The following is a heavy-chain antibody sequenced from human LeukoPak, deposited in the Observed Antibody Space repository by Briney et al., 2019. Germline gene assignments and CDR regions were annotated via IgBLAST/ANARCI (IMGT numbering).Heavy chain of an antibody. V-gene: IGHV4-59*01. CDR1: GGSISSYY. Sequence: SETPSLTCTVSGGSISSYYWSWIRQPPGKGLEWIGYIYYSGSTNYNPSLKSRVTISVDTSKNQFSLKLSSVTAADTVVYYCARNGGNSDPSFDYWGQGTLVTVSS. D-gene: IGHD4-23*01. J-gene: IGHJ4*02. CDR3: ARNGGNSDPSFDY. CDR2: IYYSGST.